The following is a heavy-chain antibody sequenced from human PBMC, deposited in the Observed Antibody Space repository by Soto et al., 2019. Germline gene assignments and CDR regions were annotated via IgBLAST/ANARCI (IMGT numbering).Heavy chain of an antibody. J-gene: IGHJ5*02. Sequence: HPGGSLRLSCAASGFTFSSYAMSWVRQAPGKGLEWVSAISGSGGSTYYADSVKGRFTISRDNSKNTLYLQMNSLRAEDTAVYYCAKWRAAAGTSWFDPWGQGTLVTVSS. CDR3: AKWRAAAGTSWFDP. D-gene: IGHD6-13*01. CDR1: GFTFSSYA. V-gene: IGHV3-23*01. CDR2: ISGSGGST.